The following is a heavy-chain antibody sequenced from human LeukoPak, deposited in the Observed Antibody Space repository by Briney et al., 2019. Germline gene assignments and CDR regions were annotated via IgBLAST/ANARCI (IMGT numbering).Heavy chain of an antibody. D-gene: IGHD3-16*01. CDR1: GFTFSDYY. CDR2: ISSSSYT. V-gene: IGHV3-11*06. CDR3: ARAGGLSPYNWFDP. J-gene: IGHJ5*02. Sequence: GGSLRLSCAASGFTFSDYYMSWIRQAPGKGLEWVSYISSSSYTNYADSVKGRFTISRDNAKNSLYLQMNSLRAEDTAVYYCARAGGLSPYNWFDPWGQGTLVTVSS.